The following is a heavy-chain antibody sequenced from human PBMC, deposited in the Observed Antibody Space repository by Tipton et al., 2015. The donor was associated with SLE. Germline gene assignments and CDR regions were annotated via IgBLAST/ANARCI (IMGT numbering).Heavy chain of an antibody. Sequence: LRLSCAVYGGSFSGYYWTWIRQPPGKGLDWIGEINHRGSTNYNPSLKSRVTISVDTSKNQFSLKVSSVTAADTAVYYCTRRARFSYNYYGMDVWGQGTTVTVSS. CDR3: TRRARFSYNYYGMDV. CDR2: INHRGST. CDR1: GGSFSGYY. J-gene: IGHJ6*02. V-gene: IGHV4-34*01.